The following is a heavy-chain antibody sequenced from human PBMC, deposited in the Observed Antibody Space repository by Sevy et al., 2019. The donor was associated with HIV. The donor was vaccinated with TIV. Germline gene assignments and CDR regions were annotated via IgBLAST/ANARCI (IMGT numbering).Heavy chain of an antibody. CDR1: GFTVSSNY. D-gene: IGHD3-3*01. CDR3: ARGLGSDFWSGYFVLFY. J-gene: IGHJ4*02. CDR2: IYSGGST. V-gene: IGHV3-66*01. Sequence: GGSLRLSCAASGFTVSSNYMSWVRQAPGKGLEWVSVIYSGGSTYYADSVKGRFTISRDNSKNALYLQMNSLRAEDTAVYYCARGLGSDFWSGYFVLFYWGQGTLLTVSS.